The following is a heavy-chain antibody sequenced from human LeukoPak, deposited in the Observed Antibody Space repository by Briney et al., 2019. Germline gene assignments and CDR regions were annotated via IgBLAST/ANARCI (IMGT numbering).Heavy chain of an antibody. CDR1: GFTFDTYG. D-gene: IGHD3-9*01. CDR2: IYYDGSKK. CDR3: ARDQYDILTGYYLDY. Sequence: GRSLRLSCATSGFTFDTYGMHWVRQAPGKGLEWVAVIYYDGSKKHYADSVKGRFNISRDNSKNTLYLEMNSLRAEDTAVYYCARDQYDILTGYYLDYWGQGTLVNVSS. V-gene: IGHV3-33*01. J-gene: IGHJ4*02.